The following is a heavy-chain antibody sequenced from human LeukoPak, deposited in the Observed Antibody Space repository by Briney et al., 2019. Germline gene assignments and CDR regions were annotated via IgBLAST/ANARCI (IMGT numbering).Heavy chain of an antibody. V-gene: IGHV3-48*01. CDR2: ISSSSSTI. D-gene: IGHD6-19*01. CDR1: GFTFSSYD. CDR3: VSSASSGWYFAFDI. Sequence: GGSLRLSCVVSGFTFSSYDMSWVRQAPGKGLEWVSYISSSSSTIYYADSVKGRFTISRDNAKNSLYLQMNSLRAEDTAVYYCVSSASSGWYFAFDIWGQGTMVTVSS. J-gene: IGHJ3*02.